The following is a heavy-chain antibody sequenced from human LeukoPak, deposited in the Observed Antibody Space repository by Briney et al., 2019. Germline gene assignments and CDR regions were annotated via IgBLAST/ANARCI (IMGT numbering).Heavy chain of an antibody. CDR2: ISYDGSNK. CDR1: GFTFSSYA. CDR3: ARGPRPRGAVPGGMNAFDI. D-gene: IGHD3-16*01. V-gene: IGHV3-30-3*01. J-gene: IGHJ3*02. Sequence: GGSLRLSCAASGFTFSSYAMHWVRQAPGKGLEWVAVISYDGSNKYYADSVKGRFTISRDNSKNTLYLQMNSLRAEDTAVYYCARGPRPRGAVPGGMNAFDIWGQGTMVTVSS.